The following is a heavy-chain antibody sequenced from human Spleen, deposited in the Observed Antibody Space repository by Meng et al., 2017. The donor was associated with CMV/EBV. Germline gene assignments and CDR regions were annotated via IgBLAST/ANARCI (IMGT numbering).Heavy chain of an antibody. CDR2: IYTSGST. CDR3: ARDQDLLWFGELFRWFDP. D-gene: IGHD3-10*01. CDR1: GGSISSYY. V-gene: IGHV4-4*07. Sequence: VQVQESGPGLVKPSGPLSPPGTVSGGSISSYYWSWSRQPAGKGLEWIGRIYTSGSTNYNPSLKSRVTMSVDTSKNQFSLKLSSVTAADTAVYYCARDQDLLWFGELFRWFDPWGQGTLVTVSS. J-gene: IGHJ5*02.